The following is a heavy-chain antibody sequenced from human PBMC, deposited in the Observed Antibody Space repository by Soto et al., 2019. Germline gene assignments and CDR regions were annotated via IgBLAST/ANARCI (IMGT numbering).Heavy chain of an antibody. CDR2: ISYDGSNK. Sequence: QVQLVESGGGVVQPGRSLRLSCAASGFTFSSYAMHWVRQAPGKGLEWVAVISYDGSNKYYADSVKGRFTISRDNSKNTLYLQMNSLRDEDTAVYYCARERGATLDYWGQGTLVTVSS. CDR1: GFTFSSYA. CDR3: ARERGATLDY. J-gene: IGHJ4*02. D-gene: IGHD1-26*01. V-gene: IGHV3-30-3*01.